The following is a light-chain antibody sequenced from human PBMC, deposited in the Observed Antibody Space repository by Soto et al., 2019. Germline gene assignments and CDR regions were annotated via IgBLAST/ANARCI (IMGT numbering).Light chain of an antibody. CDR2: GAS. J-gene: IGKJ1*01. V-gene: IGKV3-15*01. CDR1: ESVSSN. Sequence: EIVMTRSPATLSVSPGERATLSCRASESVSSNLAWYQKKPGQAPRLLIYGASTRATGIPARISGSGSGTEFTLTISSLQSEDFAVYYCQQYNKWRTFGQGTKVDIK. CDR3: QQYNKWRT.